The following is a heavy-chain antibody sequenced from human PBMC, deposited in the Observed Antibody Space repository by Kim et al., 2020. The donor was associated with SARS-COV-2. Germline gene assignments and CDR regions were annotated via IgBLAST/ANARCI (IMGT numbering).Heavy chain of an antibody. D-gene: IGHD3-10*01. J-gene: IGHJ6*02. Sequence: GGSLRLSCAASGFTVSSNYMSWVRQAPGKGLEWVSVIYSGGSTYYADSVKGRFTISRDNSKNTLYLQMNSLRAEDTAVYYCARDTGGYDGSEHYGMDVWGQGTTVTVSS. CDR3: ARDTGGYDGSEHYGMDV. CDR1: GFTVSSNY. CDR2: IYSGGST. V-gene: IGHV3-53*01.